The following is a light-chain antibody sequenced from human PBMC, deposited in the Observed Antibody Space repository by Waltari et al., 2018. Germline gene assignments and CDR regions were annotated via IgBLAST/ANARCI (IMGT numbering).Light chain of an antibody. V-gene: IGKV1-33*01. CDR3: QHYYNSPYT. Sequence: DIQMTQPPSSLSASVGDRVTITCQASQDISNYLNWYQQKPGKAPKLLIYDASNLETGVPSRFSGSGSGTDFTFTISSLQPEDVAVYYCQHYYNSPYTFGQGTRLEIK. J-gene: IGKJ2*01. CDR2: DAS. CDR1: QDISNY.